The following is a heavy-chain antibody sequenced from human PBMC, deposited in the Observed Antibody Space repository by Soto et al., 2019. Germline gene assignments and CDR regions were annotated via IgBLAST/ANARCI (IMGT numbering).Heavy chain of an antibody. CDR1: GFSLSNARMG. D-gene: IGHD6-6*01. J-gene: IGHJ6*02. Sequence: GSGPTLVNPTETLTLPCTVSGFSLSNARMGVSWIRQPPGKALEWLAHIFSNDEKSYSTSLKSRLTISKDTSKSQVVLTMTNMDPVDTATYYCARIPEYSSSRDYYYYGMDVWGQGTTVTVSS. V-gene: IGHV2-26*01. CDR3: ARIPEYSSSRDYYYYGMDV. CDR2: IFSNDEK.